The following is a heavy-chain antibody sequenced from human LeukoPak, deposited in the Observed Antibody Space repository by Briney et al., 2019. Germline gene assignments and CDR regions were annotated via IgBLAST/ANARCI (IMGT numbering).Heavy chain of an antibody. J-gene: IGHJ2*01. CDR3: ARSSSSDWYFDL. CDR1: GGTFSSYA. Sequence: SVKVSCKASGGTFSSYAISWVRQAPGQGLEWMGGIIPIFGTANYAQKFQGRVTITTDESTSTAYMELSSLRSEGTAVYYCARSSSSDWYFDLWGRGTLVTVSS. V-gene: IGHV1-69*05. CDR2: IIPIFGTA. D-gene: IGHD6-13*01.